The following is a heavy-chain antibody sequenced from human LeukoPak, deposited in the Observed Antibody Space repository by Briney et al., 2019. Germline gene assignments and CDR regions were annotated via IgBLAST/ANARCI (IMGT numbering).Heavy chain of an antibody. Sequence: SVKVSCKASGGTFSSYTISWVRQAPGQGLEWMGRIIPILGIANYAQKFQGRVTITADKSTSTAYMELSSLRSEDTAVYYCARGSVFGVVIITHWGPGTLVTVSS. CDR2: IIPILGIA. CDR1: GGTFSSYT. D-gene: IGHD3-3*01. V-gene: IGHV1-69*02. CDR3: ARGSVFGVVIITH. J-gene: IGHJ4*02.